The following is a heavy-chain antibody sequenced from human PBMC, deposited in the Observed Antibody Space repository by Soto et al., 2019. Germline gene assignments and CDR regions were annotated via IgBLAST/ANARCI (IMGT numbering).Heavy chain of an antibody. CDR1: GGSFSGYY. D-gene: IGHD1-26*01. V-gene: IGHV4-34*01. J-gene: IGHJ4*02. CDR2: LNHSGST. CDR3: ARATFPDSGNYLY. Sequence: SETLSLTCAVYGGSFSGYYWSWIRQPPGKGLEWIGDLNHSGSTDYNPSLKSRVTISVDTSKNQFSLKLNSVTAADTAVYYCARATFPDSGNYLYWGQGTLVTVSS.